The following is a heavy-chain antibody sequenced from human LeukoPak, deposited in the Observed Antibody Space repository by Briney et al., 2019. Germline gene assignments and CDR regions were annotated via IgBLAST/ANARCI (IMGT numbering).Heavy chain of an antibody. J-gene: IGHJ6*02. Sequence: GGSLRLSCAASGFTFSSYGMHWVRQAPGKGLEWVAVISYDGSNKYYADSVKGRFTISRDNSKNTLYLQMNSLRAEDTAVYYCAKEKYYYGSGLDVWGQGTTVTVSS. CDR1: GFTFSSYG. CDR2: ISYDGSNK. CDR3: AKEKYYYGSGLDV. V-gene: IGHV3-30*18. D-gene: IGHD3-10*01.